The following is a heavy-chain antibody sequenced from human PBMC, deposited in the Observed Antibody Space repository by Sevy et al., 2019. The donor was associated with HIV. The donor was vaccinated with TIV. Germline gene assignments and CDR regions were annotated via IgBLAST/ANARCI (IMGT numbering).Heavy chain of an antibody. J-gene: IGHJ6*02. D-gene: IGHD3-3*01. V-gene: IGHV3-7*01. CDR1: GFTFSSYW. CDR2: IKQDGSEK. Sequence: GVSLRLSCAASGFTFSSYWMSWVRQAPGKGLEWVANIKQDGSEKYYVDSVKGRFTISRDNAKNSLYLQMNSLRAEDTAVYYCARVPYDYDFWSGYYRPTGYYYYGMDVWGQGTTVTVSS. CDR3: ARVPYDYDFWSGYYRPTGYYYYGMDV.